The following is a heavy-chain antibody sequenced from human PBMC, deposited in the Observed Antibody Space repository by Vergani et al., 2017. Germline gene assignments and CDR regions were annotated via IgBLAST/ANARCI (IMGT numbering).Heavy chain of an antibody. Sequence: EVQLLESGGGLVQPGGSLRLSCAASGFTFSSYAMSWVRQAPGKGLEWVSAISGSGGSTYYADSVKGRFTISRDNSKNTLYLQMNSLRAEDTAVYYCAKVLRVEALYYYYGMDVWGQGTTVTVSS. D-gene: IGHD1-26*01. CDR1: GFTFSSYA. J-gene: IGHJ6*02. V-gene: IGHV3-23*01. CDR3: AKVLRVEALYYYYGMDV. CDR2: ISGSGGST.